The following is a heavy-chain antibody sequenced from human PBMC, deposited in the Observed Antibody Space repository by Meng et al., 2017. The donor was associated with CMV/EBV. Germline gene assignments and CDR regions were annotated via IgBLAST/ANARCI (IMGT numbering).Heavy chain of an antibody. J-gene: IGHJ5*02. V-gene: IGHV3-21*01. Sequence: GGSLRLSCAASGFTFSSYSMNWVRQAPGKGLEWVSSISSSSYIYYADSVKGRFTISRDNAKNSLYLQMNSLRAEDTAVYYCARGPSSYSSSWYRWFDPWGQGTLVTVSS. CDR1: GFTFSSYS. CDR3: ARGPSSYSSSWYRWFDP. D-gene: IGHD6-13*01. CDR2: ISSSSYI.